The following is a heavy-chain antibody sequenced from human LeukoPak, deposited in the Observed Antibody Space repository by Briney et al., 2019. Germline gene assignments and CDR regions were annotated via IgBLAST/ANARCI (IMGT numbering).Heavy chain of an antibody. Sequence: PSQTLSLTCTVSGGSISSGSYYWSWIRQPAGKGLEWIGRIYTSGSTNYNPSLKSRVTISVDTSKNQFSLKLSSVTAAGTAVYYCARWRNWGNFDYWGQGTLVTVPS. D-gene: IGHD7-27*01. CDR3: ARWRNWGNFDY. V-gene: IGHV4-61*02. J-gene: IGHJ4*02. CDR2: IYTSGST. CDR1: GGSISSGSYY.